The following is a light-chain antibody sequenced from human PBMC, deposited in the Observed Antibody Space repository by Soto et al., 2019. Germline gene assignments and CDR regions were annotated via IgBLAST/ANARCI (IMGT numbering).Light chain of an antibody. J-gene: IGKJ4*01. Sequence: QMTQSPSSLSASVGDRVTITCGASQSRSSNLNWYQQKPGKAPELLSYTASNLQSGVPSRFSGSGSGTDFALTISSLQPEDSAVYYCQQSHSSPLSFGGGTKVDIK. CDR3: QQSHSSPLS. CDR2: TAS. CDR1: QSRSSN. V-gene: IGKV1-39*01.